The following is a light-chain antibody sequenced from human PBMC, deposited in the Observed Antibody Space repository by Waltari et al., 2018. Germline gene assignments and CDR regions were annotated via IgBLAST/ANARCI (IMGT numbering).Light chain of an antibody. Sequence: DIQMTQSHSTVSASVGDRVTITCRASQSINSWLAWYQQKPGKAPKLLRYKASTLESGVPSRFSGSGSGTEFTLTISSLQPDDFATYYCHQYNSYSAFGQGTKVEVK. CDR2: KAS. CDR1: QSINSW. V-gene: IGKV1-5*03. CDR3: HQYNSYSA. J-gene: IGKJ1*01.